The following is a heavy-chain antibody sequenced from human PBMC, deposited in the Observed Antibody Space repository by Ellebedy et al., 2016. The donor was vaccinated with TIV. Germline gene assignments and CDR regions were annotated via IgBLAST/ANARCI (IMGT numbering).Heavy chain of an antibody. V-gene: IGHV3-49*04. CDR1: GFTFGDFA. J-gene: IGHJ6*02. CDR2: IGSKGYGGTT. Sequence: GESLKISXTASGFTFGDFAISWVRQAPGKGLEWVGFIGSKGYGGTTQYAASVKGRFTILRDDSKSIAYLQMNSLKTEDTALYYCTREAANWNYPYYYYNGMDVWGQGTTVTVSS. D-gene: IGHD1-7*01. CDR3: TREAANWNYPYYYYNGMDV.